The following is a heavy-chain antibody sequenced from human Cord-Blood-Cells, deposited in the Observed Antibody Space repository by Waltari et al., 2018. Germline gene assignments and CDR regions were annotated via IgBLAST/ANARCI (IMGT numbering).Heavy chain of an antibody. V-gene: IGHV4-39*01. CDR2: IYYSGST. CDR3: ARMSYWGSRAFDI. CDR1: GGSISSSSYY. J-gene: IGHJ3*02. Sequence: QLQLQESGPGLVKPSATLSLTCTVSGGSISSSSYYWGWIRQPPGKGLAWIGSIYYSGSTYYNPSLKSRVTISVDTSKNQFSLKLSSVTAADTAVYYCARMSYWGSRAFDIWGQGTMVTVSS. D-gene: IGHD7-27*01.